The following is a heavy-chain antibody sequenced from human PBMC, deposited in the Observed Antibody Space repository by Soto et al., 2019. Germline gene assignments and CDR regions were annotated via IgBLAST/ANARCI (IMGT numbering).Heavy chain of an antibody. Sequence: ASVKVSCKASGNTFTGYYMHWVRQAPGQGLEWMGWINPNSGGTKYAQKFQGWVTMTRDTSISTAYMELSMLSSDDTAVYYCARANWNYVHGMDVWGQGTTVTVSS. J-gene: IGHJ6*02. CDR1: GNTFTGYY. CDR2: INPNSGGT. D-gene: IGHD1-7*01. CDR3: ARANWNYVHGMDV. V-gene: IGHV1-2*04.